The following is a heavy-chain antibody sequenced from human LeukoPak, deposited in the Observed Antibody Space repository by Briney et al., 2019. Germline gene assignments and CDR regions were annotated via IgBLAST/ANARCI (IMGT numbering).Heavy chain of an antibody. CDR1: GFTFSSYG. Sequence: GRSLRLSCAASGFTFSSYGMHWVRQAPGKGLEWMAVISYDGSNKYYADSVKGRFTISRDNSKNTLYLQMNSLRAEDTAVYYCAKDATGLNYYDETWGQGTLVTVSS. D-gene: IGHD3-22*01. V-gene: IGHV3-30*18. CDR2: ISYDGSNK. J-gene: IGHJ5*02. CDR3: AKDATGLNYYDET.